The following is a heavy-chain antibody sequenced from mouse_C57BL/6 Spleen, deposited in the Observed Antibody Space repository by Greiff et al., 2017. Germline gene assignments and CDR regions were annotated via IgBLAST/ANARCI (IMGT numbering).Heavy chain of an antibody. D-gene: IGHD1-1*01. J-gene: IGHJ2*01. V-gene: IGHV1-26*01. CDR1: GYTFTDYY. CDR3: ARWNYYYGSSYLFDY. CDR2: INPNNGGN. Sequence: VQLQQSGPELVKPGASVKISCKASGYTFTDYYMNWVKQSHGKSLEWVGDINPNNGGNSYNQKFKGKATLTVDKSSSTSYMELRSLTSEDSAVYYCARWNYYYGSSYLFDYWGQGTTLTVSS.